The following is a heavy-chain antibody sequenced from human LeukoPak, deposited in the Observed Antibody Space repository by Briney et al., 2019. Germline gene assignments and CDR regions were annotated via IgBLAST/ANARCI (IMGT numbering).Heavy chain of an antibody. CDR2: INPGDRSA. CDR1: GFTFSKYW. CDR3: LTIVETSFDAFDI. D-gene: IGHD2/OR15-2a*01. V-gene: IGHV3-74*01. J-gene: IGHJ3*02. Sequence: GGSLRLSFAASGFTFSKYWLHWLRQAPGKGLVWVSRINPGDRSASYADSVKGRFTIARDNARKTLYLQMNSLGAEDTAVYYCLTIVETSFDAFDIWGQGTRVTVSS.